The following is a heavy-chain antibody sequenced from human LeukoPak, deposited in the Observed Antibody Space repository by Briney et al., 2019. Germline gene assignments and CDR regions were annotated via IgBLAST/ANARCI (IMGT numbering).Heavy chain of an antibody. D-gene: IGHD3-22*01. J-gene: IGHJ4*02. CDR3: ARYYYDSSGYYGFDY. Sequence: GASVKVSCKASGYTFTSYGISWVRQAPGQGLEWMGWISAYNGNTNYAQKLQGRVTMTTDTSTSTAYMELRSLRSDDTAVYYCARYYYDSSGYYGFDYWGQGILVTVSS. CDR2: ISAYNGNT. V-gene: IGHV1-18*01. CDR1: GYTFTSYG.